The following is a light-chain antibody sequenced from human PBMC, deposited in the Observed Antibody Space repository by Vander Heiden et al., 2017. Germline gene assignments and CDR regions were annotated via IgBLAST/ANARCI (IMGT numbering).Light chain of an antibody. CDR2: SHN. CDR1: SSNIGSYF. V-gene: IGLV1-44*01. Sequence: QSVLTQPPPASGPPGQRVTISCSGSSSNIGSYFVNWYQQLPGTAPRLLIYSHNQRPSGVPDRFSGSKSGTSASLAISGLHSEDEAHYFCAAWDDSLNGYVFGTGTKVTVL. J-gene: IGLJ1*01. CDR3: AAWDDSLNGYV.